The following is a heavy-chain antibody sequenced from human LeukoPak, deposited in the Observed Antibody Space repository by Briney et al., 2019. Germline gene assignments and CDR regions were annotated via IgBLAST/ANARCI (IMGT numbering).Heavy chain of an antibody. V-gene: IGHV3-21*01. D-gene: IGHD3-3*01. CDR2: ISSSSSYI. CDR3: ARNVDPITIFGVAYYDN. Sequence: GGSLRLSCAASGFTFSSYSMNWVRQAPGKGLEWVSSISSSSSYIYYADSVKGRFTISRDNAKNSLYLQMNSLRAEDTAVYYCARNVDPITIFGVAYYDNWGQGTLVTVSS. CDR1: GFTFSSYS. J-gene: IGHJ4*02.